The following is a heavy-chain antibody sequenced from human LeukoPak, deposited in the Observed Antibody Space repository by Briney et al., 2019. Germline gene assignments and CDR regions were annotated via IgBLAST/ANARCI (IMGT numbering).Heavy chain of an antibody. CDR3: ARSGLGGYSGYDRGDYYYYGMDV. D-gene: IGHD5-12*01. CDR2: IRYSGST. Sequence: SETLSLTCTVSGGSVSSTIYYWGWIRQPPGKGLEYIGSIRYSGSTYYNSSLRSRVTISVDTSKNQFSLKLSSVTAADTAVYYCARSGLGGYSGYDRGDYYYYGMDVWGQGTTVTVSS. J-gene: IGHJ6*02. CDR1: GGSVSSTIYY. V-gene: IGHV4-39*07.